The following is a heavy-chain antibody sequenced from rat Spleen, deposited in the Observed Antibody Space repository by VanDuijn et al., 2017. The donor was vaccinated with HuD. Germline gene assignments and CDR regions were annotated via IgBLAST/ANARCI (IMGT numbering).Heavy chain of an antibody. CDR3: ARQSWGSDYFDY. D-gene: IGHD4-1*01. J-gene: IGHJ2*01. Sequence: EVQLVESGGGLVQPGRSLKLPCAASGFTFSDYYMAWVRQAPTEGLEWVASISAGGGNTYYRDSVKGRFTISRDNAKSTLYLHMDSLRSEDTATYYCARQSWGSDYFDYWGQGVMVTVSS. CDR1: GFTFSDYY. V-gene: IGHV5-25*01. CDR2: ISAGGGNT.